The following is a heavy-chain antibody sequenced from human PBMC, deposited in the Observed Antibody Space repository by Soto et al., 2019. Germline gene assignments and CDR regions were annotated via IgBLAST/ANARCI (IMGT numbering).Heavy chain of an antibody. CDR3: ARRGAYYDSSGYYYYYGMDV. D-gene: IGHD3-22*01. CDR1: GYIFTSYW. CDR2: IYPGDSDT. Sequence: PGESLKISCNGSGYIFTSYWIGWVRQMPGKGLEWMGIIYPGDSDTRYSPSFQGQVTISADKSISTAYLQWSSLKASDTAMYYRARRGAYYDSSGYYYYYGMDVWGQGTTVTVSS. V-gene: IGHV5-51*01. J-gene: IGHJ6*02.